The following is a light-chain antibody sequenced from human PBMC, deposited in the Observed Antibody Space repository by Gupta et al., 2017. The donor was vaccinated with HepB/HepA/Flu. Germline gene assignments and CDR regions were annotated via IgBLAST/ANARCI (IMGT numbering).Light chain of an antibody. Sequence: IVLTQSPVTLSVSPGETATLSCRASQSVGTYLAWYQQRPGQAPRLLMFDASIRIAGIPGRFSGSGSGTEFTLTISILQSEDSALYYCQQYSDSPRAFGQGTKVELK. J-gene: IGKJ1*01. CDR2: DAS. CDR1: QSVGTY. V-gene: IGKV3D-15*03. CDR3: QQYSDSPRA.